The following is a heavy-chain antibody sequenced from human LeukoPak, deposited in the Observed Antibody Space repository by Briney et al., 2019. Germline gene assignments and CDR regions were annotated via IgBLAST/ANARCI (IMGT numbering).Heavy chain of an antibody. CDR3: ARSKPIFGVVMPGDPFSGSRD. CDR2: INPSGGST. D-gene: IGHD3-3*01. J-gene: IGHJ4*02. V-gene: IGHV1-46*01. Sequence: GASLNVSCKASGYTFTSYYMHWVRQAPGQGLEMMEIINPSGGSTIYAQKFQGRITMTRDTSTSTVYMELSSLRSEDTAVYYCARSKPIFGVVMPGDPFSGSRDWGQGTLVTVSS. CDR1: GYTFTSYY.